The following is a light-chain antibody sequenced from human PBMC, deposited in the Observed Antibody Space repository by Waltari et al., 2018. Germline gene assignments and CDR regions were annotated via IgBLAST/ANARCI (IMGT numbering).Light chain of an antibody. V-gene: IGKV3-15*01. CDR2: GAS. Sequence: EIVMTQSPATLSVSPGERATLSCRASQSVSSNLAWYQQKPGQDPRILIYGASTRATGIPARFSGSRSGTEFTLTISSLQSEDFAVYYCQQYNDWPPWTFGQGTKVEIK. CDR3: QQYNDWPPWT. J-gene: IGKJ1*01. CDR1: QSVSSN.